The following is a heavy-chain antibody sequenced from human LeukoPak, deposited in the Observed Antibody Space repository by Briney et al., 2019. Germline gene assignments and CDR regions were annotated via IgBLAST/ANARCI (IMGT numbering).Heavy chain of an antibody. Sequence: ASVKVSCKASGYTFTNYYIHWVRQAPGQGLECTGIINPSGGSTSYAQKFQGRVTMTRDMSTSTVYMELSSLRSEDTAVYYCAKGGLAVAVVYYYYYMDVWGKGTTVTVSS. CDR1: GYTFTNYY. V-gene: IGHV1-46*01. J-gene: IGHJ6*03. D-gene: IGHD6-19*01. CDR3: AKGGLAVAVVYYYYYMDV. CDR2: INPSGGST.